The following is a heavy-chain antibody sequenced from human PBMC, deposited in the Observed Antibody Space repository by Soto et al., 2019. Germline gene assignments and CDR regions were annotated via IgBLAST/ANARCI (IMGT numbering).Heavy chain of an antibody. D-gene: IGHD3-10*01. CDR2: IYYSGST. CDR3: ARDYYGSGSYYNGYDY. J-gene: IGHJ4*02. CDR1: GGSISSGGYY. Sequence: QVQLQESGPGLVKPSQTLSLTCTVSGGSISSGGYYWSWIRQHPGKGLEWIGYIYYSGSTYYNPSLKSRVTISVDTSKNQLSLKLSSVTAADTAVYYCARDYYGSGSYYNGYDYWGQGTLVTVSS. V-gene: IGHV4-31*03.